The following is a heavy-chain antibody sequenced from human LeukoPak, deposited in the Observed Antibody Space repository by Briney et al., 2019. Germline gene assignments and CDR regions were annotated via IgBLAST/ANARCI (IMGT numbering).Heavy chain of an antibody. CDR2: IKQEGSEK. CDR3: ARDLRGPRDY. CDR1: GFTFSSFW. V-gene: IGHV3-7*03. J-gene: IGHJ4*02. D-gene: IGHD3-16*01. Sequence: GESLRLSCAASGFTFSSFWMSWVRQAPGKGLEWVANIKQEGSEKYYVDSVKGRFTISRDNAKNSLYLQMNSLRAEDTAVYYCARDLRGPRDYWGQGTLVTVSS.